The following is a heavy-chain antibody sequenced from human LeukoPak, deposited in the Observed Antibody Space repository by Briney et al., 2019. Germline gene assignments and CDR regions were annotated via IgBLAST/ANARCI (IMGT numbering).Heavy chain of an antibody. CDR3: ARTVITMVRGVKGGRFDY. CDR1: GGSIGSYY. Sequence: SETLSLTCTVSGGSIGSYYWSWIRQPPGKGLEWIGYIYYSGSTNYNPSLKSRVTISVDTSKNQFSLKLSSVTAADTAVYYCARTVITMVRGVKGGRFDYWGQGTLVTVSS. J-gene: IGHJ4*02. V-gene: IGHV4-59*01. D-gene: IGHD3-10*01. CDR2: IYYSGST.